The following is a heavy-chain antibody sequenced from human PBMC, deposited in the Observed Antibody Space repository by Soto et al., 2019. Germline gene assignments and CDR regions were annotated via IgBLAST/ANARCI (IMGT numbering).Heavy chain of an antibody. V-gene: IGHV4-31*03. CDR2: IYYSGST. CDR3: AREGGDGIDY. D-gene: IGHD3-16*01. Sequence: LSLTCTASGGSIRSGSHYFICIRQHPGKGLERIGYIYYSGSTYYNPSLKSRITISISTSKNQFSLKLTSVTAADTAVYYCAREGGDGIDYWGQGTLVTVSS. CDR1: GGSIRSGSHY. J-gene: IGHJ4*02.